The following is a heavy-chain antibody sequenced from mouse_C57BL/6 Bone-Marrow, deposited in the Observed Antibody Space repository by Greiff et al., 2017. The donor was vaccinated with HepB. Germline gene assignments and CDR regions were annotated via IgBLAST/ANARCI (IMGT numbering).Heavy chain of an antibody. CDR2: SRNKANDYTT. V-gene: IGHV7-1*01. CDR1: GFTFSDFY. CDR3: ARGHWFDY. Sequence: EVKLVESGGGLVQSGRSLRLSCATSGFTFSDFYMEWVRHAPGKGLEWIAASRNKANDYTTEYSASVKGRFIVSRDTSQSILYLQMNALRAEDTAIYYCARGHWFDYWGQGTLVTVSA. J-gene: IGHJ3*01.